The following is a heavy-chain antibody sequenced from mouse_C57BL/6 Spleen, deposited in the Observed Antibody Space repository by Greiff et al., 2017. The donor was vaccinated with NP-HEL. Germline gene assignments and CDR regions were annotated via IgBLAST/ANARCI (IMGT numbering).Heavy chain of an antibody. CDR1: GYTFTSYW. V-gene: IGHV1-64*01. J-gene: IGHJ1*03. CDR3: ARALYGSSLYWYFDV. D-gene: IGHD1-1*01. Sequence: QVQLQQPGAELVKPGASVKLSCKASGYTFTSYWMHWVKQRPGQGLEWIGMIHPNSGSTNYNEKFKSKATLTVDKSSSTAYMQLSSLTSEDSAVYYCARALYGSSLYWYFDVWGTGTTVTVSS. CDR2: IHPNSGST.